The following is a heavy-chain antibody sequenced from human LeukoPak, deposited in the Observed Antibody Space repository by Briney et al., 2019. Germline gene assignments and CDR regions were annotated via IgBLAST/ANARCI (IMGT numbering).Heavy chain of an antibody. CDR1: GFTFDDYA. V-gene: IGHV3-9*01. CDR2: ISWNSGSI. CDR3: AKSAAHYYYYYMDV. Sequence: GGSLRLSCAASGFTFDDYAIHWVRQAPGKGLEWVSGISWNSGSIGYADSVKGRFTISRDNAKNSLYLQMNSLRAEDTALYYCAKSAAHYYYYYMDVWGKGTTVTVSS. J-gene: IGHJ6*03.